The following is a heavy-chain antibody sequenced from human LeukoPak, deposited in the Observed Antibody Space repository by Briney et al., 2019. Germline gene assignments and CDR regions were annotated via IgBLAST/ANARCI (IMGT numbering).Heavy chain of an antibody. CDR2: IYYSGST. CDR3: ARDVKYYYGSGVKYFQH. Sequence: PSQTLSLTCTVSGGSISSGGYYWSWIRQHPGKGLEWIGYIYYSGSTYYNPSLKSRVTISVDTSKNQFSLKLSSVTAADTAVYYCARDVKYYYGSGVKYFQHWGQGTLVTVSS. D-gene: IGHD3-10*01. CDR1: GGSISSGGYY. J-gene: IGHJ1*01. V-gene: IGHV4-31*03.